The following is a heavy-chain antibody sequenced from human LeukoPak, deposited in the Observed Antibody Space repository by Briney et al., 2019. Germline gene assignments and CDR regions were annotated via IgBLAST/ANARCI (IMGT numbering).Heavy chain of an antibody. Sequence: SVKVSCKASGGTFSSYAISWVRQAPGQGLEWMGGIIPIFGTANYAQKFQGRVTITADESTSTAYMELSSLRSEDKAVYYCAREGGYCSGGSCYSVDWFDPWGQGTLVTVSS. CDR3: AREGGYCSGGSCYSVDWFDP. D-gene: IGHD2-15*01. V-gene: IGHV1-69*13. J-gene: IGHJ5*02. CDR1: GGTFSSYA. CDR2: IIPIFGTA.